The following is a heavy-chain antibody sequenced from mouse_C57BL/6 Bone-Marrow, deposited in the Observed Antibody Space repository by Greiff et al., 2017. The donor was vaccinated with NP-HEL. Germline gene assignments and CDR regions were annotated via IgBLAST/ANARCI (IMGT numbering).Heavy chain of an antibody. D-gene: IGHD1-1*01. V-gene: IGHV1-9*01. CDR3: ARNPTSVVARGDWAY. CDR1: GYTFTGYW. J-gene: IGHJ3*01. CDR2: ILPGSGST. Sequence: VQLQQSGAELMKPGASVKLSCKATGYTFTGYWIEWVKQRPGNGLEWIGEILPGSGSTNYNEKFKGKANLTADTSSNTAYMQLSSLTTEDSAIYYSARNPTSVVARGDWAYWGQGTLVTVSA.